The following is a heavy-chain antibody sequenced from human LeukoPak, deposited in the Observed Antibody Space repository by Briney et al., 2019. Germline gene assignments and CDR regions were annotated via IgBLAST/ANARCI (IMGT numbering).Heavy chain of an antibody. CDR3: ARGPRYGSGSYFAYYGMDV. CDR2: INHSGST. CDR1: GGSISSYY. J-gene: IGHJ6*02. D-gene: IGHD3-10*01. V-gene: IGHV4-34*01. Sequence: SETLSLTCTVSGGSISSYYWSWIRQPRGKGLEWIGGINHSGSTNYNPSLKSRVTISVDTSKNQFSLKLSSVTAADTAVYYCARGPRYGSGSYFAYYGMDVWGQGTTVTVSS.